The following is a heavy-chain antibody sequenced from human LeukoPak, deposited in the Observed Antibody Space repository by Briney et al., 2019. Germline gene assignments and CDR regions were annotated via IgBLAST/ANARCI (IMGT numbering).Heavy chain of an antibody. J-gene: IGHJ6*03. CDR2: IYPGDSSV. Sequence: GESLKISCEASGYSFTNFWIAWVRQMPGKGLEWMGIIYPGDSSVRYNPSFEGRVSFSSDKSISTAYLQWSSLKASDTAIYFCARYEGSRLNNMDVWGKGTTVTVSS. D-gene: IGHD3-16*01. CDR1: GYSFTNFW. CDR3: ARYEGSRLNNMDV. V-gene: IGHV5-51*01.